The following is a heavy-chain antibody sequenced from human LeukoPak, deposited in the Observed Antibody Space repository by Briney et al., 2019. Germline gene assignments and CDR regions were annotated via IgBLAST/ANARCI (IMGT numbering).Heavy chain of an antibody. CDR3: ATEVAPSDHYYYYGMDV. CDR2: IHYSGRN. Sequence: SETLSLTCTVSGGSISSNYWSWVRQPPGKGLEWIGYIHYSGRNNYNPSLKSRVTISVDTSKNQFSLKLSSVTAADTAVYYCATEVAPSDHYYYYGMDVWGQGTTVTVSS. J-gene: IGHJ6*02. D-gene: IGHD5-12*01. CDR1: GGSISSNY. V-gene: IGHV4-59*01.